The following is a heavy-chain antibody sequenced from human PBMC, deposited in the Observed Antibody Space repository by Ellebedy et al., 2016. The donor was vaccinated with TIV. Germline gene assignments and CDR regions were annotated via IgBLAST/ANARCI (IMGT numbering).Heavy chain of an antibody. CDR3: AREGYTEMATLNLDY. CDR1: DGSFSSSHW. J-gene: IGHJ4*02. D-gene: IGHD5-24*01. CDR2: IHDSGIT. Sequence: MPSETLSLTCTVSDGSFSSSHWWGWVRQPPGKGLEWIGEIHDSGITNYSPSLKSRVTVSLDKSKNQFSLKLTSVTAADTAVYYCAREGYTEMATLNLDYWGQGTLVTVSS. V-gene: IGHV4-4*02.